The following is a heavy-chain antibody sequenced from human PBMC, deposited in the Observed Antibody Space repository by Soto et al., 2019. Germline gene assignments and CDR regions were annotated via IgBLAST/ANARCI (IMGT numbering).Heavy chain of an antibody. J-gene: IGHJ6*02. CDR2: IIPFIGTA. CDR1: GGTFSSYA. CDR3: ARFVMTTVTASYYNGMDV. D-gene: IGHD4-4*01. V-gene: IGHV1-69*18. Sequence: QVQLVQSGAEVKKPGSSVTVSCKASGGTFSSYAISWERQAPGQGLEWMGRIIPFIGTANYAQKFQGRVTISADESTSTAYMELTSLRSEDTAVYYCARFVMTTVTASYYNGMDVWDQATTVTVSS.